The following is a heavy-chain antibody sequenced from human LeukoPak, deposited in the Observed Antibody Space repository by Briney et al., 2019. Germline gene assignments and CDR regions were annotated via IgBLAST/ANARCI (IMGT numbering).Heavy chain of an antibody. CDR2: INWNGGST. Sequence: GGSLRLSCAASGFIFDDYGMSWVRQAPGKGLEWVSGINWNGGSTGYADSVKGRFTVSRDSSKDILYLQMNSLRADDTAIYYCAKDHAGSGRAFEYWGQGTLVTVSS. D-gene: IGHD3-10*01. CDR3: AKDHAGSGRAFEY. V-gene: IGHV3-20*04. CDR1: GFIFDDYG. J-gene: IGHJ4*02.